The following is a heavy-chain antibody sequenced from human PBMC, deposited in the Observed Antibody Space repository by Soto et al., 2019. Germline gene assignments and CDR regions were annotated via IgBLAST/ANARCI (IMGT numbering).Heavy chain of an antibody. V-gene: IGHV1-18*01. CDR3: AREAVYGRTGFDY. J-gene: IGHJ4*02. Sequence: QVQLVQSGAEVKKPGSSVKVSCKSSGYTFTSYGISWVRQAPGQGLERMGCINAYNGNTNYAQKLQGRVTMTTDTSTSTAYTELRIMRYDDTAVYYCAREAVYGRTGFDYWGQGTLVTVSS. CDR1: GYTFTSYG. CDR2: INAYNGNT. D-gene: IGHD6-19*01.